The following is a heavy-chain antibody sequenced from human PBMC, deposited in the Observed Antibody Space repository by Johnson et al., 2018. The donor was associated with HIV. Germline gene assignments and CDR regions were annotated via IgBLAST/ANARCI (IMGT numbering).Heavy chain of an antibody. CDR2: IWYDGSNK. J-gene: IGHJ3*02. V-gene: IGHV3-33*01. Sequence: QVLLVESGGGVVQPGRSLRLSCAASGFTFSRYGMHWVRQAPGKGLEWVAVIWYDGSNKYYADSVKGRFTISRDNSKNTLYLQMNSLRAEDTAVYYCARAHDAFDIWGQGTMVTVSS. CDR1: GFTFSRYG. CDR3: ARAHDAFDI.